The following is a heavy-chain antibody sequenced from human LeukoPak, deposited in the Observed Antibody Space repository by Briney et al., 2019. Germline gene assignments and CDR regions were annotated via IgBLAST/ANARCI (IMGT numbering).Heavy chain of an antibody. D-gene: IGHD1-26*01. CDR3: AKDLVGATRATGDY. V-gene: IGHV3-30*02. CDR2: IRHDGSNK. CDR1: GFTFSSYG. Sequence: GGSLRLSCAASGFTFSSYGMHWVRQAPGKGLEWVAFIRHDGSNKYYADSVKGRFTISRDNSKNTLYLQMNSLRAEDTAVYYCAKDLVGATRATGDYWGQGTLVTVSS. J-gene: IGHJ4*02.